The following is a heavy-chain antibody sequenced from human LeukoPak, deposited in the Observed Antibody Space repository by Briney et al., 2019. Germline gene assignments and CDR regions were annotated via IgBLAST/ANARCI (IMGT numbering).Heavy chain of an antibody. V-gene: IGHV3-23*01. Sequence: PGGSLRLSCAASGFTFSTFAMIWVRQPPGKGLEWVSSIFPSGGEIHYADSVRGRFTISRDNSKSTLSLQMNSLRAEDTAVYYCAKDGRYDILTGYWCFDYWGQGTLVTVSS. CDR2: IFPSGGEI. CDR1: GFTFSTFA. D-gene: IGHD3-9*01. J-gene: IGHJ4*02. CDR3: AKDGRYDILTGYWCFDY.